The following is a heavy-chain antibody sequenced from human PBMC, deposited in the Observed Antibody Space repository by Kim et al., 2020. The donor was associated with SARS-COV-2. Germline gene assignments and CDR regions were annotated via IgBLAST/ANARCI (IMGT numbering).Heavy chain of an antibody. D-gene: IGHD1-7*01. CDR3: GRDLDWNYDC. Sequence: GTPDYAASVRGRFVISIDDSKSIAYLQMNSLKTEDTAVYYCGRDLDWNYDCWGQGTLVTVSS. J-gene: IGHJ4*02. CDR2: GTP. V-gene: IGHV3-49*02.